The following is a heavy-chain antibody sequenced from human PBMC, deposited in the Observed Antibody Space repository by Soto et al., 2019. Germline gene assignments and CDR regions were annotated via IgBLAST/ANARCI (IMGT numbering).Heavy chain of an antibody. V-gene: IGHV4-30-4*08. D-gene: IGHD6-25*01. J-gene: IGHJ1*01. CDR3: ARGGSGWAEYFQH. CDR2: IYYTGGT. Sequence: QVQLQESGPGLVEPSQTLSLTCTVSGGSIGSTDSYWSWIRRPPGKGLEWIGCIYYTGGTFYNPSLKSRLTISLETSSNQFSLTLTSVTATDTGIYYCARGGSGWAEYFQHWGQGTLVAVSS. CDR1: GGSIGSTDSY.